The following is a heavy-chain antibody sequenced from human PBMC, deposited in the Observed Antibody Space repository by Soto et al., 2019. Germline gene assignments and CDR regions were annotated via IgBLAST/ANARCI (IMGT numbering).Heavy chain of an antibody. Sequence: SSEKVSCKASGYTFTCYYMHWVRQAPGQGLEWMGWINPNSGGTNYAQKFQGRVTMTRDTSISTAYMELSRLRSDDTAVYYCARGIWGYDFWSGYRADYYYGMDVWGQGTTVTVSS. J-gene: IGHJ6*02. CDR3: ARGIWGYDFWSGYRADYYYGMDV. D-gene: IGHD3-3*01. V-gene: IGHV1-2*02. CDR2: INPNSGGT. CDR1: GYTFTCYY.